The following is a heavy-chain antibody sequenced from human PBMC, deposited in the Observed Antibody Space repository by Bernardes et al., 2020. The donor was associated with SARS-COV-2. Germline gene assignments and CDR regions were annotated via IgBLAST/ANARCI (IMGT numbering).Heavy chain of an antibody. J-gene: IGHJ5*02. CDR1: GGSISSYY. CDR2: IYYSGST. V-gene: IGHV4-59*01. Sequence: SETLSLTRTVSGGSISSYYWSWIRQPPGKGLEWIGYIYYSGSTNYNPSLKSRVTISVDTSKNQFSLKLSSVTAADTAVYYCARDHRLRLGEPPGRFDPWGQGTLVTVSS. D-gene: IGHD3-16*01. CDR3: ARDHRLRLGEPPGRFDP.